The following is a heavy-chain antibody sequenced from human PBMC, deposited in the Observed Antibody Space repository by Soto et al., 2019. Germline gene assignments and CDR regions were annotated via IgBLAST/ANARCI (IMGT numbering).Heavy chain of an antibody. CDR3: ATSRPSGYYDSSGYYYRAFDI. CDR1: GGSISSYY. CDR2: IYYSGST. V-gene: IGHV4-59*01. D-gene: IGHD3-22*01. J-gene: IGHJ3*02. Sequence: PSETLSLTCTVSGGSISSYYWSWIRQPPGKGLEWIGYIYYSGSTNCNPSLKSRVTISVDTSKNQFSLKLSSVTAADTAVYYCATSRPSGYYDSSGYYYRAFDIWGQGTMVTVSS.